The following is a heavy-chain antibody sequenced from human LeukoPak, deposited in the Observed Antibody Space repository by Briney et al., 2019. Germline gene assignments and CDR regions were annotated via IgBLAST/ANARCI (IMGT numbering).Heavy chain of an antibody. D-gene: IGHD2-2*01. CDR3: ARHSSNVVPAAKSWFDP. J-gene: IGHJ5*02. Sequence: SETLSLTCTVSNGSISSSSYYWGWIRQPPGKGLEWIGSIYYSGSTYYNPSLKSRVTISVDTSKNQFSLKLSSVTAADTAVYSCARHSSNVVPAAKSWFDPWGQGTLVTVSS. V-gene: IGHV4-39*01. CDR2: IYYSGST. CDR1: NGSISSSSYY.